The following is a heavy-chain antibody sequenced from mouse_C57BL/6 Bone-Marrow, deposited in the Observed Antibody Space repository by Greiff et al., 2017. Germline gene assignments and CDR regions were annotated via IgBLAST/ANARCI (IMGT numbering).Heavy chain of an antibody. V-gene: IGHV1-53*01. CDR1: GYTFTSYW. J-gene: IGHJ4*01. D-gene: IGHD3-2*02. Sequence: VQLQQPGTELVKPGASVKLSCKASGYTFTSYWMHWVKQRPGQGLEWIGNINPSNGGTNYNEKFKGKATLTVDKSSSTAYMQLSSLTSEYAAGYYCARDPDSSGTHAMDYWGQGTSVTVTS. CDR3: ARDPDSSGTHAMDY. CDR2: INPSNGGT.